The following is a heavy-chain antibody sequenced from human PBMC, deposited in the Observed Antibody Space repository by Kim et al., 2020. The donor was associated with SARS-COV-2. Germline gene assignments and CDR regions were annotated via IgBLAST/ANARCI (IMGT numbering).Heavy chain of an antibody. CDR1: GGSISSYY. J-gene: IGHJ4*02. D-gene: IGHD1-7*01. CDR2: IYTSGST. CDR3: ARAPSLTGTMIHPFDY. V-gene: IGHV4-4*07. Sequence: SETLSLTCTVSGGSISSYYWSWIRQPAGKGLEWIGRIYTSGSTNYNPSLKGRVTMSVDTSKNQFSLKLSSVTAADTAVYYCARAPSLTGTMIHPFDYWGQGTLVTVSS.